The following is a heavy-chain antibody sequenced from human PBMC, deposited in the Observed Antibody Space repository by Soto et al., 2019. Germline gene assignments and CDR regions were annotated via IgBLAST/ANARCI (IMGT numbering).Heavy chain of an antibody. CDR1: GYMFVTYG. CDR3: ARDLDGSGSYYTDY. V-gene: IGHV1-18*01. CDR2: ISAYNGNT. J-gene: IGHJ4*02. Sequence: ASVKVSCKASGYMFVTYGINWVRQAPGQGLEWMGWISAYNGNTKYAQSLQGRVTMTTDASTSTAYMEMRSLRSDDTAVYYCARDLDGSGSYYTDYWGPGTLVTVSS. D-gene: IGHD3-10*01.